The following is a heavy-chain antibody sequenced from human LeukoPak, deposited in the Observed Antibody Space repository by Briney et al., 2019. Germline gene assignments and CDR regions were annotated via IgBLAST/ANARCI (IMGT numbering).Heavy chain of an antibody. V-gene: IGHV3-48*03. CDR1: VFTFSSYE. D-gene: IGHD7-27*01. J-gene: IGHJ5*02. CDR2: ISSSGTSI. CDR3: AGGGVGNAQNWFDP. Sequence: PRGSLRLSCAASVFTFSSYEMNWVHQTPAKGLECISYISSSGTSIDYADSVKGRFTISRDNAKNSLWLQMNSLRAEDTGVYYCAGGGVGNAQNWFDPWGQGTPVAVSS.